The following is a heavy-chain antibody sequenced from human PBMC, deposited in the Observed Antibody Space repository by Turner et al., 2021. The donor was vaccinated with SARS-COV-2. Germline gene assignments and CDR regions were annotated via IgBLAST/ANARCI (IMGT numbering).Heavy chain of an antibody. Sequence: QLQLQESGPGLVKPSETLSLTCNVSSGSISSSAYYWGWIRQPPGKGLEWIGSFFYSGSTYYSPSLKSRITISVDTSKNQFSLNLSSVTAADTAVYYCARQVSILGRWLAPFDSWGQGTLVTVSS. D-gene: IGHD6-19*01. CDR1: SGSISSSAYY. CDR2: FFYSGST. CDR3: ARQVSILGRWLAPFDS. J-gene: IGHJ4*02. V-gene: IGHV4-39*01.